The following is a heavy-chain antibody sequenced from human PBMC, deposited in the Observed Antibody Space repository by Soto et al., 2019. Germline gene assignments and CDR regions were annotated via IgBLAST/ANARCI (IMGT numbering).Heavy chain of an antibody. CDR1: GFTFSSYG. J-gene: IGHJ6*03. CDR3: ARGDSYYDFWSGPTASYYMDV. CDR2: ISYDGSNK. D-gene: IGHD3-3*01. Sequence: GGSLRLSCAASGFTFSSYGMHWVRQAPGKGLEWVAVISYDGSNKYYADSVKGRFTISRDDSKNSLCLQMNSLKTEDTAVYYCARGDSYYDFWSGPTASYYMDVWGKGTTVTVSS. V-gene: IGHV3-30*03.